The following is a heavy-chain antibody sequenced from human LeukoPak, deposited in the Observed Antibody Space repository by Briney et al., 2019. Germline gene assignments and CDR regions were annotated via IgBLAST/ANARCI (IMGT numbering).Heavy chain of an antibody. CDR3: ARHVRYDFWSGYYTAGYYYYMDV. Sequence: SETLSLTCTVSGGSISSYYWSWIRQPPGKGLEWIGYIYYSGSTYYNPSLKSRVTISVDTSKNQFSLKLSSVTAADTAVYYCARHVRYDFWSGYYTAGYYYYMDVWGKGTTVTVSS. CDR1: GGSISSYY. CDR2: IYYSGST. D-gene: IGHD3-3*01. J-gene: IGHJ6*03. V-gene: IGHV4-59*08.